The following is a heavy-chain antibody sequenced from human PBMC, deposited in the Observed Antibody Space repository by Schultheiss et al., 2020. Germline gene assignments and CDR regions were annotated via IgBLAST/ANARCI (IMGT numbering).Heavy chain of an antibody. CDR1: GYTFTSYG. V-gene: IGHV1-18*01. CDR3: ARNSSTWYGESSDAFDI. Sequence: GESLKISCKASGYTFTSYGISWVRQAPGQGLEWMGWISAYNGNTNYAQKLQGRVTMTTDTSTSTAYMELRSLRSDDTAVYYCARNSSTWYGESSDAFDIWGQGTMVTVSS. D-gene: IGHD6-13*01. J-gene: IGHJ3*02. CDR2: ISAYNGNT.